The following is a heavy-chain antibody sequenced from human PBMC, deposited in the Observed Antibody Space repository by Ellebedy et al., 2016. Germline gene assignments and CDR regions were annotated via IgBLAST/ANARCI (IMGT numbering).Heavy chain of an antibody. J-gene: IGHJ6*02. CDR2: ISGGTTYT. CDR1: GFTFSNYN. V-gene: IGHV3-21*01. D-gene: IGHD3-10*01. CDR3: ARESRFSGMDV. Sequence: GESLKISCAASGFTFSNYNMNWVRQAPGKGLEWVSSISGGTTYTYYADSVKGRFTISRDDAKNSLSLQMNSLRAEDTALYYCARESRFSGMDVWGQGTTVTVS.